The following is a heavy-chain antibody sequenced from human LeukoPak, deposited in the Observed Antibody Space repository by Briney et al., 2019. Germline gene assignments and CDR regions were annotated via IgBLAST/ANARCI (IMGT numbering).Heavy chain of an antibody. CDR2: INTHNGDT. CDR3: ARDGYRLSGYFYYMDV. D-gene: IGHD2-2*03. V-gene: IGHV1-18*01. CDR1: GYTFASFG. J-gene: IGHJ6*03. Sequence: ASVKVSCKASGYTFASFGITWVRQAPGQWLEWMGWINTHNGDTNYAQKLQGRVTMTTDTSTSTAYMELRSLRSDDTAVYYCARDGYRLSGYFYYMDVWGKGTTVTVSS.